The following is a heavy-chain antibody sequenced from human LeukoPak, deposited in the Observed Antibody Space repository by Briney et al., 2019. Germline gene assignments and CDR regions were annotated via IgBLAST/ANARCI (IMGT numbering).Heavy chain of an antibody. J-gene: IGHJ4*02. Sequence: GGSLRLSCAASGFTFDGYTMNWVRQAPGKGLEGVASISSRSDYIYYADSVRGRFTVPRENAKNSLSLQMNTLRAEDTATYYCARAEASVTAFDFWGQGSLATVSS. V-gene: IGHV3-21*01. CDR3: ARAEASVTAFDF. CDR1: GFTFDGYT. D-gene: IGHD2-21*02. CDR2: ISSRSDYI.